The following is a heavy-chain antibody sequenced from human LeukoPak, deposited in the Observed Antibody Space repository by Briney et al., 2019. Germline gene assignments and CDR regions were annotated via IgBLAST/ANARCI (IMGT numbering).Heavy chain of an antibody. CDR2: IYSGGST. CDR3: ASEGGPKGPYYFDY. D-gene: IGHD2-15*01. J-gene: IGHJ4*02. V-gene: IGHV3-53*01. CDR1: GFAFSSYA. Sequence: PGGSLRLSCAASGFAFSSYAMSWVRQAPGKGQEWVSVIYSGGSTYYADSVKGRFTISRDNSKNTLYLQMNSLRAEDTAVYYCASEGGPKGPYYFDYWGQGTLVTVSS.